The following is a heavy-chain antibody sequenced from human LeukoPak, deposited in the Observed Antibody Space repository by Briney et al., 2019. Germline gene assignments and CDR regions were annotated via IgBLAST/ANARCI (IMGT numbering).Heavy chain of an antibody. CDR2: ISSSSSYI. CDR3: ARGSSGPSSGSYFDY. Sequence: GGSLRLSCAASGFTFSSYSMNWVRQAPGKGLEWVSSISSSSSYIYYADSVKGRFTISRDNAKNSLYLQMNSLRAEDTAVYYCARGSSGPSSGSYFDYWGQGTLVTVSS. CDR1: GFTFSSYS. D-gene: IGHD1-26*01. V-gene: IGHV3-21*01. J-gene: IGHJ4*02.